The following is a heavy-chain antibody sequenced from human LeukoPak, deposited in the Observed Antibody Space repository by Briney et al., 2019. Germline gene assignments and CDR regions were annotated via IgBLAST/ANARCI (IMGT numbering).Heavy chain of an antibody. Sequence: PGGCLRLSCAASGFTLSIGWLSCVPHAPGKGLECGANIKPDGSEKFHVDSVTGRFTISRDNSKSSLSLQMNSLRAEDTAVYYCARYGLTAALDFWGQGTLVTVSS. CDR2: IKPDGSEK. V-gene: IGHV3-7*01. D-gene: IGHD2-21*02. J-gene: IGHJ4*02. CDR1: GFTLSIGW. CDR3: ARYGLTAALDF.